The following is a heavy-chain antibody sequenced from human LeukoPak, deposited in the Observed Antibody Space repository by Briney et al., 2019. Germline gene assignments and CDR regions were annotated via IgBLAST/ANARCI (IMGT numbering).Heavy chain of an antibody. CDR2: IGTGGSPI. D-gene: IGHD3-3*02. Sequence: PGGSLRLSCAVSGFSLSSDEMNWARQAPGKGLEWVSYIGTGGSPINYTDSVKGRFSISRDTAKNSLYLQMNSLRVEDTAVYYCARGGPSRPLARWGQGTLVTVSS. V-gene: IGHV3-48*03. J-gene: IGHJ4*02. CDR3: ARGGPSRPLAR. CDR1: GFSLSSDE.